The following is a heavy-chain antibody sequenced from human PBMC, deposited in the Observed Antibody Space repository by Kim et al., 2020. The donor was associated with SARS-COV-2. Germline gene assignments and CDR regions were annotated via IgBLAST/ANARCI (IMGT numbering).Heavy chain of an antibody. J-gene: IGHJ6*02. V-gene: IGHV3-23*01. CDR2: ISGSGGST. D-gene: IGHD2-2*02. CDR3: AKIGEFRVPAAIYSVDYYYGMDV. Sequence: GGSLRLSCAASGFTFSSYAMSWVRQAPGKGLEWVSAISGSGGSTYYADSVKGRFTISRDNSKNTLYLQMNSLRAEDTAVYYCAKIGEFRVPAAIYSVDYYYGMDVWGQGTTVTVSS. CDR1: GFTFSSYA.